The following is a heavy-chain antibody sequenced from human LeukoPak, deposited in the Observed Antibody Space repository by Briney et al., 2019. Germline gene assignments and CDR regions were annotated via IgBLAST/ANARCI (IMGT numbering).Heavy chain of an antibody. CDR1: GFTFSSYG. J-gene: IGHJ3*02. Sequence: GGSLRLSCAASGFTFSSYGMSWIRQAPGKGLEWVSYISSSGSTIYYADSVKGRFTISRDNAKNSLYLQMNSLRAEDTAVYYCARDLVVITSLGAFDIWGQGTMVTVSS. D-gene: IGHD3-22*01. CDR2: ISSSGSTI. V-gene: IGHV3-48*04. CDR3: ARDLVVITSLGAFDI.